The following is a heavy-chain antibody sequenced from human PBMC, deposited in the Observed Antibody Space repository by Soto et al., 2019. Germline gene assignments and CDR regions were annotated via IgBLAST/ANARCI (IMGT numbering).Heavy chain of an antibody. CDR3: ARDPRYFWSGYPGWFDP. J-gene: IGHJ5*02. Sequence: GGSLRLSCAASGFTFSSYSMNWVRQAPGKGLEWVSSISSSSSYIYYADSVKGRFTISRDNAKNSLYLQMNSLRAEDTAVYYCARDPRYFWSGYPGWFDPWGQGTLVTVSS. CDR2: ISSSSSYI. CDR1: GFTFSSYS. V-gene: IGHV3-21*01. D-gene: IGHD3-3*01.